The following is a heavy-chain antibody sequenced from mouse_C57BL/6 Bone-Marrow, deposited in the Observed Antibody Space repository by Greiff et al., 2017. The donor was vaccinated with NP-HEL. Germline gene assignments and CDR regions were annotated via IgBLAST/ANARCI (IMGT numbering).Heavy chain of an antibody. D-gene: IGHD1-1*01. J-gene: IGHJ2*01. CDR3: ASFITTVVAHFDY. CDR1: GYTFTGYW. Sequence: VQLQQSGAELMKPGASVKLSCKATGYTFTGYWIEWVKQRPGHGLEWIGEILPGGGSTTYNEKFKGKATFTADTSSNTAYMQLSILTTEDSAIYYCASFITTVVAHFDYWGQGTTLTVSS. V-gene: IGHV1-9*01. CDR2: ILPGGGST.